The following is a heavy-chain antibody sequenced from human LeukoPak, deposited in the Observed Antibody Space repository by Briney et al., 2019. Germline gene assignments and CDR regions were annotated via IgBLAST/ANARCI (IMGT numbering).Heavy chain of an antibody. V-gene: IGHV3-30-3*01. CDR1: GFTFSSYA. D-gene: IGHD6-13*01. J-gene: IGHJ6*02. CDR3: ARDSSSWPKYYYYYYGMDV. Sequence: GGSLRLSCAASGFTFSSYAMHWVRQAPGKGLEWVAVISYDGSNKYYADSVKGRFTISRDNSKNTLYLQMNSLRAEDTAVYYCARDSSSWPKYYYYYYGMDVWGQGTTVTVSS. CDR2: ISYDGSNK.